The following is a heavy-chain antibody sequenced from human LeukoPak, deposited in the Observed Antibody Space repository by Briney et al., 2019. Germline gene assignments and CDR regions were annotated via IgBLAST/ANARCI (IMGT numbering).Heavy chain of an antibody. Sequence: GGSLRLSCAASGFTFSSYWMHWVRQAPGKGLVWVSRIKSDGSTNYSDSLKGRFTISRDNAKNTVSLQMNSLRAEDTGVYYCARAPSEIGGYYPEYFRHWGQGTLVTVSS. V-gene: IGHV3-74*01. J-gene: IGHJ1*01. D-gene: IGHD3-22*01. CDR1: GFTFSSYW. CDR2: IKSDGST. CDR3: ARAPSEIGGYYPEYFRH.